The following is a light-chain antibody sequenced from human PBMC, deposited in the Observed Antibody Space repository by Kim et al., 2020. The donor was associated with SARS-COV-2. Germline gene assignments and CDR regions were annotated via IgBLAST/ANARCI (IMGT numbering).Light chain of an antibody. CDR1: QSLSSSY. Sequence: SPGGRATLSCRASQSLSSSYLAWYQQKPGQAPRLLIYDASSRATGIPDRFSGSGSGTDFTLTISRLEPEDFAVYFCQQYGSSPLTFGGGTKVDIK. V-gene: IGKV3-20*01. CDR2: DAS. J-gene: IGKJ4*01. CDR3: QQYGSSPLT.